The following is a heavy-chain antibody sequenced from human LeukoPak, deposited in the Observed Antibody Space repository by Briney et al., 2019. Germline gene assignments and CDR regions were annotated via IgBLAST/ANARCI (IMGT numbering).Heavy chain of an antibody. Sequence: SQTLSLTCTVSGGSISSGSYYWSWIRQPAGKGLEWIGRIYTSGSTNYNSSLKSRVTISVDTSKNQFSLKLSSVTAADTAVYYCARNYYGEPWFDPWGQGTLVTVSS. CDR1: GGSISSGSYY. D-gene: IGHD3-10*01. J-gene: IGHJ5*02. CDR3: ARNYYGEPWFDP. CDR2: IYTSGST. V-gene: IGHV4-61*02.